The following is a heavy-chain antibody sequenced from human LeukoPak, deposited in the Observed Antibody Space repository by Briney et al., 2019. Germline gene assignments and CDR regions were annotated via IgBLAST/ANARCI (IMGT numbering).Heavy chain of an antibody. J-gene: IGHJ4*02. D-gene: IGHD1-7*01. Sequence: GGSLRLSCAASGFTFSSYGMHWVRQAPGKGLEWVAFIRYDGSNKDYADSVKGRFTISRDNSKNTLNLQMNSLRAEDTVVYYCAKDKDKGNYYFDYWGQGTLVTVSS. V-gene: IGHV3-30*02. CDR2: IRYDGSNK. CDR3: AKDKDKGNYYFDY. CDR1: GFTFSSYG.